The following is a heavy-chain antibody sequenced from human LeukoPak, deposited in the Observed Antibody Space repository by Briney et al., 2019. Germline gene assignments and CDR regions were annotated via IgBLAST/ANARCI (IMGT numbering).Heavy chain of an antibody. D-gene: IGHD3-22*01. CDR1: GGSISSGDYY. CDR3: ARVSIVVVNNYYFDY. J-gene: IGHJ4*02. Sequence: PSETLSLTCTVSGGSISSGDYYWSWIRQPPGKGLEWIGYIYYSGSTYYNPSLKSRVTISVDTSKNQFSLKLSSVTAADTAVYYCARVSIVVVNNYYFDYWGQGTLVTVSS. V-gene: IGHV4-30-4*01. CDR2: IYYSGST.